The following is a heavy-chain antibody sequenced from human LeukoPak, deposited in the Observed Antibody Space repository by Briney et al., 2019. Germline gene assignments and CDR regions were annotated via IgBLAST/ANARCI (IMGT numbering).Heavy chain of an antibody. CDR1: GGSFSGYY. V-gene: IGHV4-34*01. J-gene: IGHJ5*02. D-gene: IGHD3-10*01. Sequence: SETLSLTCAVYGGSFSGYYWSWIRQPPGKGLEWIGEINHSGSTNYNPSLKSRVTISVDTSKNQFSLKLSSVTAADTAVYYCARSFLGRPMVRGGSRNNWFDPWGQGTLVTVSS. CDR3: ARSFLGRPMVRGGSRNNWFDP. CDR2: INHSGST.